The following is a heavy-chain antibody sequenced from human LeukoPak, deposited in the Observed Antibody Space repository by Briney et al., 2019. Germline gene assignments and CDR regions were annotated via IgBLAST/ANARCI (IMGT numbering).Heavy chain of an antibody. CDR2: ISTYNGDT. CDR1: GYTFTSYG. CDR3: ARSYYYDSSAYSDY. D-gene: IGHD3-22*01. J-gene: IGHJ4*02. V-gene: IGHV1-18*01. Sequence: ASVNVSCMASGYTFTSYGINWVRQAPGQGLEWMGWISTYNGDTNYAQRLQGRVTMTTDTSTSTAYMELRSLRSDDTAVYYCARSYYYDSSAYSDYWGQGTLVIVSS.